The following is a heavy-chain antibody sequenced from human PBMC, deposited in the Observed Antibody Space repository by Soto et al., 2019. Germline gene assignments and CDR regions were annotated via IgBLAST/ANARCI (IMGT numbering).Heavy chain of an antibody. V-gene: IGHV4-31*03. Sequence: QVQLQESGPGLVKPSQTLSLTCTVSGGSISSGGYYWSWLRQHPGKGLVWIGYFYDSGSTNSNPSPQRRVTITVDTDKNQFSLKLSSVTAADTAVYYYARTYVGSGSYYGGGMDGMDVWGQGTPVTVSS. CDR2: FYDSGST. J-gene: IGHJ6*02. CDR1: GGSISSGGYY. CDR3: ARTYVGSGSYYGGGMDGMDV. D-gene: IGHD3-10*01.